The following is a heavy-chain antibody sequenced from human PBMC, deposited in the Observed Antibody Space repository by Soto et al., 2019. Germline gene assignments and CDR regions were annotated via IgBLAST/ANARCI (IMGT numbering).Heavy chain of an antibody. D-gene: IGHD3-3*01. V-gene: IGHV4-39*01. Sequence: QLQLQESGPGLVKPSETLSLTCTVSGGSISSSSYYWGWIRQPPGKGLEWIGSIYYSGSTYYNPSLKSRVTISVDTSKHQFSLKLSSVTAADTAVYYCARLGYDFWSGYPSYYYYGMDVWGQGTTVTVSS. CDR1: GGSISSSSYY. CDR2: IYYSGST. J-gene: IGHJ6*02. CDR3: ARLGYDFWSGYPSYYYYGMDV.